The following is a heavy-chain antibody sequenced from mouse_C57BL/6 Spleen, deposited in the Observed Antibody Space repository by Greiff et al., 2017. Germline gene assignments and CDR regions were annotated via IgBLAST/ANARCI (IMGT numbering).Heavy chain of an antibody. Sequence: VQLSCKASGYTFTSYGISWVKQRTGQGLEWIGEIYPRSGNTYYNEKFKGKATLTADKSSSTAYMELRSLTSEDSAVYFCARLDYGSRYWYFDVWGTGTTVTVSS. V-gene: IGHV1-81*01. CDR1: GYTFTSYG. J-gene: IGHJ1*03. D-gene: IGHD1-1*01. CDR3: ARLDYGSRYWYFDV. CDR2: IYPRSGNT.